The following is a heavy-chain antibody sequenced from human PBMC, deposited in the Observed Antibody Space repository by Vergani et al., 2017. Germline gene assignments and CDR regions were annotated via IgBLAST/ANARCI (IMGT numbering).Heavy chain of an antibody. CDR2: VYYTGST. V-gene: IGHV4-59*01. CDR1: GAAIKALY. J-gene: IGHJ5*02. Sequence: QVQLQESGPGLVKPSETLSLTCTVSGAAIKALYWSWFRQPPGKGLEWIGYVYYTGSTTYNPSLKSRVTISVDTSNNQFSLRMTSLTAADTAIYYCARDRDLYCRSTTCGHNWFDPWGQGSLVTVSS. CDR3: ARDRDLYCRSTTCGHNWFDP. D-gene: IGHD2-2*01.